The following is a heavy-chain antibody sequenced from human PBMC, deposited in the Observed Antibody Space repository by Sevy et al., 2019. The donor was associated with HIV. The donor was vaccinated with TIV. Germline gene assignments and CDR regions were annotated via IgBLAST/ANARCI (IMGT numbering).Heavy chain of an antibody. CDR1: GVSISSGAYS. V-gene: IGHV4-30-2*01. J-gene: IGHJ3*02. CDR3: ARDGGTMTTPGSFDI. Sequence: SETLSLTCAVSGVSISSGAYSWNWIRQPPGKGLEGIGYIYRTGNTYYNPSLKSRITISLDRSKNQFSLRLSSVTAADTAVYFCARDGGTMTTPGSFDIWGQGTMVTVSS. D-gene: IGHD4-17*01. CDR2: IYRTGNT.